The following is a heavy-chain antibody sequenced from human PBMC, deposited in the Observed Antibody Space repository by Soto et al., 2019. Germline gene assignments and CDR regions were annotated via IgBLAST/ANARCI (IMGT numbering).Heavy chain of an antibody. V-gene: IGHV1-18*01. CDR3: GRGRCSGWDYVDDPFDI. CDR2: ISVHNGKT. D-gene: IGHD6-25*01. Sequence: VQLVQSGAEVRKPGASVKVSCKASGYTFTRYGLTWVRQAPGQGLEWLGWISVHNGKTRNAQKLQGRVSMTTDTSANTVFLELRRLRADVTALDFCGRGRCSGWDYVDDPFDIWGQGTLITVSS. J-gene: IGHJ3*02. CDR1: GYTFTRYG.